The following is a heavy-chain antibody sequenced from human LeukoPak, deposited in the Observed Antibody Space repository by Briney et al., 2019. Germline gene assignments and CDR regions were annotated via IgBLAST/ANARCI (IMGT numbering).Heavy chain of an antibody. J-gene: IGHJ4*02. Sequence: ASVKVSCKASGGTFSSYAISWVRQAHGQGLEWMGRIIPILGIANYAQKFQGRVTITADKSTSTAYMELSSLRSEDTAVYYCAINPTSRYSGYDGNDYWGQGTLVTVSS. CDR1: GGTFSSYA. V-gene: IGHV1-69*04. CDR3: AINPTSRYSGYDGNDY. D-gene: IGHD5-12*01. CDR2: IIPILGIA.